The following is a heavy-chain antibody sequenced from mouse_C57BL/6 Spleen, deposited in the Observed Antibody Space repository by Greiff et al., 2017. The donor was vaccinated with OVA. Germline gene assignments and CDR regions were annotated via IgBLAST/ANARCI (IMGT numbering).Heavy chain of an antibody. CDR1: GYTFTSYW. CDR2: INPSNGGT. CDR3: ARSYDDNYWYFDG. D-gene: IGHD2-3*01. Sequence: QVQLQQPGSDLVKPGASVKLSCKASGYTFTSYWMHWVKQRPGQGLEWIGNINPSNGGTNYNEKFKSKATLTVDKSSSTAYKQLSSLTSEDSAVYYCARSYDDNYWYFDGWGTGTTVTVSS. J-gene: IGHJ1*03. V-gene: IGHV1-53*01.